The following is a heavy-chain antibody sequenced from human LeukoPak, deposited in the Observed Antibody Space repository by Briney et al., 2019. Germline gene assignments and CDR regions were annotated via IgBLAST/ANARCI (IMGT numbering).Heavy chain of an antibody. D-gene: IGHD3-9*01. CDR1: GGSFSGYY. Sequence: PSETLSLTCAVYGGSFSGYYWSWLRQPPGKGLEWIGEINHSGSTNYNPALTRRGTISVDTSKNQFSLKLSSVTAADTAVYYCARGSDRRGILTGYPYSYYYMDVWGKGTTVTVSS. CDR2: INHSGST. V-gene: IGHV4-34*01. J-gene: IGHJ6*03. CDR3: ARGSDRRGILTGYPYSYYYMDV.